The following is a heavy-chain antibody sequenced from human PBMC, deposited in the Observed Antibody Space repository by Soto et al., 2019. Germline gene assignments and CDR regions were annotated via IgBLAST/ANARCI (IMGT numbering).Heavy chain of an antibody. V-gene: IGHV4-39*01. D-gene: IGHD3-10*01. J-gene: IGHJ4*02. CDR1: GGSISSSSYY. CDR2: IYYSGST. CDR3: ARRMVRGVITPFDY. Sequence: PSETLSLTCTVSGGSISSSSYYWGWLRQPPGKGLEWIGSIYYSGSTYYNPSLKSRVTISVDTSKNQFSLKLSSVTAADTAVYYCARRMVRGVITPFDYWGQGTLVTVSS.